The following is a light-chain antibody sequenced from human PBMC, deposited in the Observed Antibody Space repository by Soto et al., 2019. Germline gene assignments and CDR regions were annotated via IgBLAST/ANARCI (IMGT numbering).Light chain of an antibody. V-gene: IGKV3-20*01. Sequence: EIVLTQSPGTLSLSPGERATLSCRASQSVSSSYLAWYQQRPGQAPRLLIYGASSRATGIPDRFSGSGSGTEFTLTISGLQSEDSAVYYCQQYKNWPPYTFGQGTKVDIK. J-gene: IGKJ2*01. CDR1: QSVSSSY. CDR2: GAS. CDR3: QQYKNWPPYT.